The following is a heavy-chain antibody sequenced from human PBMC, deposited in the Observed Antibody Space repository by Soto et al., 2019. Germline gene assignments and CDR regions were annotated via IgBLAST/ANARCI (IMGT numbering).Heavy chain of an antibody. V-gene: IGHV3-33*08. CDR2: IWYDGSNT. J-gene: IGHJ4*02. D-gene: IGHD7-27*01. CDR1: GFSVSSYY. CDR3: VRDLLGSGGHFDY. Sequence: PGGSLRLSCAASGFSVSSYYMSWVRQIPGKGLEWVAHIWYDGSNTYYADSVKGRFTISRDNSRNTLYLQMNSLRAEDTAVYHCVRDLLGSGGHFDYWGQGTPVTVSS.